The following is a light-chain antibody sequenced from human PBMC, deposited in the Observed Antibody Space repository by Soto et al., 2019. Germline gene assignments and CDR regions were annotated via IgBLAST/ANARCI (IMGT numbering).Light chain of an antibody. V-gene: IGLV2-23*01. CDR1: SIDVGSYNL. J-gene: IGLJ1*01. CDR3: CSYADSSRIYV. CDR2: EGS. Sequence: QSALTQPASVSGSPGQSITISCTGTSIDVGSYNLVSWYQQHPGKAPKLMIYEGSKLPSGISNRFSGSKSGNTASLTISGLQAEDEAEYYCCSYADSSRIYVFGSGTKLTVL.